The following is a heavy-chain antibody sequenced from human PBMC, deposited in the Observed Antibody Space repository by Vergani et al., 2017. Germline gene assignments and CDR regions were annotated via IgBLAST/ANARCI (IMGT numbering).Heavy chain of an antibody. CDR2: INPSGGHT. CDR3: ARGDYGILTGYRY. J-gene: IGHJ4*02. D-gene: IGHD3-9*01. V-gene: IGHV1-46*03. CDR1: GYTFSNYY. Sequence: VQAVQSGAEVKKSGASVKVSCKTSGYTFSNYYMHWVRQAPGQGLEWMGIINPSGGHTNYAQKFQGRVTMTRDTSTSTVYMELSSLRSEDTAIYYCARGDYGILTGYRYWGQGTLVTVSA.